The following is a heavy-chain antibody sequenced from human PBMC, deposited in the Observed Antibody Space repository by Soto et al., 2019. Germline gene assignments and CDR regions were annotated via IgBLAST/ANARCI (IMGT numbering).Heavy chain of an antibody. CDR1: GLTFSSYA. CDR2: ISGSGDST. CDR3: TKGRGPSYYYGMDV. V-gene: IGHV3-23*01. J-gene: IGHJ6*02. Sequence: VQLLESGGGLVQPGGSLRLSCAVSGLTFSSYAMTWVRQAPGKGLEWVSAISGSGDSTYYADSVKGRFTISRDNSENILYVQMNSLRVEDTAVYYCTKGRGPSYYYGMDVWGQGTTVTVSS.